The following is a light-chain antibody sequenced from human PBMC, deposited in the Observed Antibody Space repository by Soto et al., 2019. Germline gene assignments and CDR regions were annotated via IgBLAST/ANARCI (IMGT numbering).Light chain of an antibody. CDR2: AAS. CDR3: QRANSFPFA. Sequence: DIQMTQSPSSVSASVGDRVTITCRASQGINSWLAWYQQKPGKAPKLLIYAASSLQSGVASRFRGSGSGTDFTLTISSLQPEDFATYYCQRANSFPFAFGPGTTVDIK. J-gene: IGKJ3*01. CDR1: QGINSW. V-gene: IGKV1-12*01.